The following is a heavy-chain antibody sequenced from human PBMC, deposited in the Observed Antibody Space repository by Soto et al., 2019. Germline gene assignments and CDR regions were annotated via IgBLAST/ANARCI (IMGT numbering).Heavy chain of an antibody. Sequence: EAQLVDSGGGLVQPGGSLRLSCVASGFTFSSYSMSWVRQAPGKGLEWISYINTISTVTSYADSVEGRFAISRDNAKNSLYLQLNSLRDADTALYYCARDRQTGDAREAFDIWGRGTMVTVSS. D-gene: IGHD7-27*01. CDR2: INTISTVT. CDR3: ARDRQTGDAREAFDI. J-gene: IGHJ3*02. V-gene: IGHV3-48*02. CDR1: GFTFSSYS.